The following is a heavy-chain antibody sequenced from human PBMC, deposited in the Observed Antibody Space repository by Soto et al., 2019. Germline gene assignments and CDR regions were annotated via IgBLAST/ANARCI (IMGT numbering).Heavy chain of an antibody. J-gene: IGHJ6*02. CDR1: SGSIRSGDYY. V-gene: IGHV4-31*03. Sequence: SETLYLTCTVSSGSIRSGDYYWNWIRQLPGKGLQLVGYIYYSGSTYYTPSLKSRFTISIDTSKNQFSLKLSSVTAADTAVYYCERDRDYYDRGGIRVPNYSGMAVWGQGTTVPVSS. CDR2: IYYSGST. CDR3: ERDRDYYDRGGIRVPNYSGMAV. D-gene: IGHD3-22*01.